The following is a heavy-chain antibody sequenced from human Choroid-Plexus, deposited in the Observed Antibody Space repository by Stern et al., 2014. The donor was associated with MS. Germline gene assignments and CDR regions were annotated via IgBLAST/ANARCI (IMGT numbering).Heavy chain of an antibody. CDR2: VSYDGSNK. CDR3: AKDRQYLTYFFDH. V-gene: IGHV3-30*18. D-gene: IGHD2/OR15-2a*01. Sequence: VQLVESGGGVVQPGRPLRLSCVASGFTFGSCAMHWVRQAPGKGLEWVAGVSYDGSNKYYADSGKGRFTISRDNYQNTLYMQMSSLRPEDTAVYYCAKDRQYLTYFFDHWGQGSLVTVSS. CDR1: GFTFGSCA. J-gene: IGHJ5*02.